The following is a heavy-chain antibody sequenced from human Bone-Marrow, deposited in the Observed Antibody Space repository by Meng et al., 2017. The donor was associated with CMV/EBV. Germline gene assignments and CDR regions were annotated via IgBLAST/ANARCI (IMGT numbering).Heavy chain of an antibody. D-gene: IGHD2-15*01. Sequence: GESLKISCAASGFIFHDYAMAWVRQAPGKGLEWVSTISGGGRSTYYADSVKGRFTISRDNSKDTVFLQMNSLRAQDTAVYFCAKDRILCSGTSCYSRYYYDFGMDACGLGTTVTVSS. CDR2: ISGGGRST. V-gene: IGHV3-23*01. CDR3: AKDRILCSGTSCYSRYYYDFGMDA. J-gene: IGHJ6*02. CDR1: GFIFHDYA.